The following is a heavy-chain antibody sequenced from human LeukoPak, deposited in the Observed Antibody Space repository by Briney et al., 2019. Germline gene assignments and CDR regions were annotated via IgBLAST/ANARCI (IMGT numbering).Heavy chain of an antibody. CDR1: GFTFSSYA. D-gene: IGHD3-22*01. Sequence: GGSLRLSCAASGFTFSSYAMSWVRQAPGKGLEWVANIKQDGSEKYYVDSVKGRFTISRDNAKNSLYLQMNSLRAEDTAVYYCARVLDYYDSRGYYPGGDYWGQGTLVTVSS. V-gene: IGHV3-7*01. CDR2: IKQDGSEK. J-gene: IGHJ4*02. CDR3: ARVLDYYDSRGYYPGGDY.